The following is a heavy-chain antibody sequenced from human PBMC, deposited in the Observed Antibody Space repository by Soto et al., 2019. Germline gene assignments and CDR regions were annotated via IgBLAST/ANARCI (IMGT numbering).Heavy chain of an antibody. CDR1: GFTFSSYA. V-gene: IGHV3-30-3*01. D-gene: IGHD6-13*01. Sequence: GGSLRLSCAASGFTFSSYAMHWVRQAPGKGLEWVAVISYDGSNKYYADSVKGRFTISRDNSKNTLYLQMNSLRAEDTAVYYCASSIAAAGGYYYYGMDVWGQGTTVTV. CDR2: ISYDGSNK. CDR3: ASSIAAAGGYYYYGMDV. J-gene: IGHJ6*02.